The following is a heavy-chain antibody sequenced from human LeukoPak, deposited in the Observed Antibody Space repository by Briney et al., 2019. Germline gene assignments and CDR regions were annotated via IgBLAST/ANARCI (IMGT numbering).Heavy chain of an antibody. V-gene: IGHV3-7*01. CDR3: ARDSFYDFWSGYYRHSPFDY. J-gene: IGHJ4*02. Sequence: GRSLRLSCAASGFTFSSYWMSWVRQAPGKGLEWVAKIKQDGSEKYYVDSVKGRFTISRHNDKNSLYLQMNSLRAEDTAVYYCARDSFYDFWSGYYRHSPFDYWGQGTLVTVSS. CDR2: IKQDGSEK. CDR1: GFTFSSYW. D-gene: IGHD3-3*01.